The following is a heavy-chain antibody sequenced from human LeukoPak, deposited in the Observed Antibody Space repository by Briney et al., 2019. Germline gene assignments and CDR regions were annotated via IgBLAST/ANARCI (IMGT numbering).Heavy chain of an antibody. CDR1: GFTFSSYG. V-gene: IGHV3-33*01. J-gene: IGHJ4*02. CDR2: IWYDGSNK. Sequence: QSGGSLRLSCAASGFTFSSYGMHWVRQAPGKGLEWVAVIWYDGSNKYYADSVKGRFTISRDNSKNTLYLQMNSLRAEDTAVYYCARSRDDYGDYEGYYFDYWGQGTLVTVSS. D-gene: IGHD4-17*01. CDR3: ARSRDDYGDYEGYYFDY.